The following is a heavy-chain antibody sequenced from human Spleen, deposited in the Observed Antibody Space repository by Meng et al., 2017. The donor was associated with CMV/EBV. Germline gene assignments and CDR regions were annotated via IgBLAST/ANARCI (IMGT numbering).Heavy chain of an antibody. V-gene: IGHV4-38-2*02. CDR3: ARATIYGVVLDS. J-gene: IGHJ4*02. Sequence: GSLRLSCKVSGYSVSNAYYWAWIRQPPGKGLEWIGHVYHSGSTYYNPSLKSRLTIYLDTSKNQLSLMMTPVTAPDTAVYYCARATIYGVVLDSWGLGTLVTVSS. CDR1: GYSVSNAYY. CDR2: VYHSGST. D-gene: IGHD3-3*02.